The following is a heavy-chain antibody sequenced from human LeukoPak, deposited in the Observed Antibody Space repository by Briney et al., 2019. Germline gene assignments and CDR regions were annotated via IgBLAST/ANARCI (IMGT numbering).Heavy chain of an antibody. V-gene: IGHV4-4*07. CDR3: ARDCTVGPNDAFDF. D-gene: IGHD1-26*01. Sequence: SETLSLTCTVSGGSISSHYWSWIRQPAGRGLEWIGRINTSGYTNYKSSLQSRVTMSVDTPKNQFSLKLTSVTAADTAVYYCARDCTVGPNDAFDFWGQGTMVTVSS. CDR1: GGSISSHY. CDR2: INTSGYT. J-gene: IGHJ3*01.